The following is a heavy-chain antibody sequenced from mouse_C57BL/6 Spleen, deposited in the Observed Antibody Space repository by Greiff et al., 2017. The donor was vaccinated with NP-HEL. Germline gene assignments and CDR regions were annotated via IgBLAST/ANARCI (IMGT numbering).Heavy chain of an antibody. Sequence: EVQLVESGGGLVKPGGSLKLSCAASGFTFSSYAMSWVRQTPEKRLEWVATISDGGSYTYYPDNVKGRFTISRDNAKNNLYLQMSHLKSEDTAMYYCARRDDSYYAMDYWGQGTSVTVSS. D-gene: IGHD2-4*01. CDR2: ISDGGSYT. J-gene: IGHJ4*01. V-gene: IGHV5-4*03. CDR3: ARRDDSYYAMDY. CDR1: GFTFSSYA.